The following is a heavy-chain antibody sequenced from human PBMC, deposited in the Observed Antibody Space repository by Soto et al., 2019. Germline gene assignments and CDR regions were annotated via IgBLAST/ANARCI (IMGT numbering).Heavy chain of an antibody. V-gene: IGHV1-58*01. J-gene: IGHJ4*02. Sequence: QMQLVQSGPEVKKPGTSVKVSCKASGFTFTSSAVQWVRQARGQRLEWIGWIVVGSGNTNYAQKFQERVTITRDMSTSTAYMELCSLRSEDTAVYYCAAGRTYCGGDCYVDWGQGTLVTVSS. D-gene: IGHD2-21*02. CDR1: GFTFTSSA. CDR2: IVVGSGNT. CDR3: AAGRTYCGGDCYVD.